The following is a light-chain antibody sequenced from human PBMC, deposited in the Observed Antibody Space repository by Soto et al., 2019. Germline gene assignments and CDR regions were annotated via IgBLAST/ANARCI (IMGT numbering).Light chain of an antibody. Sequence: QSVLTQPASVSGSPGQSITISCTGTSSDVGGDNYVSWYQQHPGKAPKLMIYGDSNRPSGVSNRFSGSKSGTTASLTISGLQAEDEADYYCHSYASSSSPRLVFGGGTKLTVL. V-gene: IGLV2-14*01. CDR1: SSDVGGDNY. J-gene: IGLJ2*01. CDR2: GDS. CDR3: HSYASSSSPRLV.